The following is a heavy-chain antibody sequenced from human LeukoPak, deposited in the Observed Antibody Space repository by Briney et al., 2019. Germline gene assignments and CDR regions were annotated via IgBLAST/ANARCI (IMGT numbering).Heavy chain of an antibody. CDR1: GGSISSYY. CDR2: ISYSGST. CDR3: ARRACTGGSCYPFYLDY. D-gene: IGHD2-15*01. Sequence: PSETLSLTRTVSGGSISSYYWSWIRQHPGKGLEWIGYISYSGSTNYIPSLMCRVTISIGTSKNQFSLQVTSLTAADTAIYYCARRACTGGSCYPFYLDYWGQGILVSVSS. J-gene: IGHJ4*02. V-gene: IGHV4-59*08.